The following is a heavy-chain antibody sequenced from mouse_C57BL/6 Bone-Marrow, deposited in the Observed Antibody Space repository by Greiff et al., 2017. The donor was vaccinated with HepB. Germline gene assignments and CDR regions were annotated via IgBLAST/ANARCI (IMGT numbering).Heavy chain of an antibody. CDR1: GFTFSDYY. Sequence: DVKLVESGGGLVQPGGSLKLSCAASGFTFSDYYMYWVRQTPEKRLEWVAYISNGGGSTYYPDTVKGRFTISRDNAKNTLYLQMSRLKSEDTAMYYCARLITTVWYFDVWGTGTTVTVSS. D-gene: IGHD1-1*01. J-gene: IGHJ1*03. CDR2: ISNGGGST. CDR3: ARLITTVWYFDV. V-gene: IGHV5-12*01.